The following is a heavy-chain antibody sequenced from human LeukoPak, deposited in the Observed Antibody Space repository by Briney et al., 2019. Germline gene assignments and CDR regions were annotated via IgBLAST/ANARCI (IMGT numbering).Heavy chain of an antibody. CDR1: GFTVSSNY. J-gene: IGHJ3*02. V-gene: IGHV3-66*01. Sequence: GGSLRLSCAASGFTVSSNYMSWVRQAPGKGLEWVSVFYSGGSTYYADSVKGRFTISRDNSKNTLYLQMNSLRADDTAVYYCAREENDAFDIWGQGTMVTVSS. CDR2: FYSGGST. CDR3: AREENDAFDI.